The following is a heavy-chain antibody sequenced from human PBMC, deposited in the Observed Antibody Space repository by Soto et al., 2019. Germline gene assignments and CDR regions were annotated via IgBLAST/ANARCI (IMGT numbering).Heavy chain of an antibody. J-gene: IGHJ4*02. CDR2: ISSSSSYI. CDR1: GFTFSSYS. Sequence: PGGSLRLSCAASGFTFSSYSMNWVRQAPGKGLEWVSSISSSSSYIYYADSVKGRFTISRDNAKNSLYLQMNSLRAEDTAVYYCARACSGGSCYHLTSWGQGTPVTVSS. V-gene: IGHV3-21*01. CDR3: ARACSGGSCYHLTS. D-gene: IGHD2-15*01.